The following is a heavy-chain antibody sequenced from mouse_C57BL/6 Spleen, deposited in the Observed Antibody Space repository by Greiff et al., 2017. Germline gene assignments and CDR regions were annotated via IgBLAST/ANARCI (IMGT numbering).Heavy chain of an antibody. V-gene: IGHV1-82*01. J-gene: IGHJ2*01. CDR2: IYPGDGDT. CDR1: GYAFSSSW. CDR3: ARSVYSNLDY. D-gene: IGHD2-5*01. Sequence: LVESGPELVKPGASVKISCKASGYAFSSSWMNWVKQRPGKGLEWIGRIYPGDGDTNYNGKFKGKATLTADKSSSTAYMQLSSLTSEDSAVYFCARSVYSNLDYWGQGTTLTVSS.